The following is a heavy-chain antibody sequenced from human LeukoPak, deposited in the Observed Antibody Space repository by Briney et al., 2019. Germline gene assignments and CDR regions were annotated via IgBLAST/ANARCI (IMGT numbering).Heavy chain of an antibody. V-gene: IGHV3-20*04. CDR1: GFTFDDYG. CDR2: ISRDGGRT. D-gene: IGHD3-3*01. Sequence: GGSLRLSCAASGFTSGFTFDDYGMNWVRQVPGKGMEWVSGISRDGGRTGYADSVQGRFTISRDNSRNSLHLQMNSLRVEDTAFYYCVKDSNYDFWSGYYKGFDNWGQGTLVTVSS. CDR3: VKDSNYDFWSGYYKGFDN. J-gene: IGHJ4*02.